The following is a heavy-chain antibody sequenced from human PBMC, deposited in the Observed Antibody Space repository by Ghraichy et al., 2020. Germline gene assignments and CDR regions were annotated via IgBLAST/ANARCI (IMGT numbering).Heavy chain of an antibody. J-gene: IGHJ3*02. CDR3: ARGLPNYVWGSYRYPAAFDI. CDR2: ISSSSSYI. D-gene: IGHD3-16*02. V-gene: IGHV3-21*01. Sequence: GRSLRLSCAASGFTFSSYSMNWVRQAPGKGLEWVSSISSSSSYIYYADSVKGRFTISRDNAKNSLYLQMNSLRAEDTAVYYCARGLPNYVWGSYRYPAAFDIWGQGIMVTVSS. CDR1: GFTFSSYS.